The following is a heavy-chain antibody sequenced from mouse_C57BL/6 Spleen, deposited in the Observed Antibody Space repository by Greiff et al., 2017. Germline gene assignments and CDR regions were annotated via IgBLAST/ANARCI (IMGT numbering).Heavy chain of an antibody. CDR1: GYTFTSYW. CDR3: ARGGGYYYYAMDY. CDR2: IHPNSGST. Sequence: QVQLQQPGAELVKPGASVKLSCKASGYTFTSYWMHWVKQRPGQGLEWIGMIHPNSGSTNYNEKFKSKATLTVDKSSSTAYMQLSSLTSEDSAVYYCARGGGYYYYAMDYWGQGTSVTVSS. D-gene: IGHD2-3*01. V-gene: IGHV1-64*01. J-gene: IGHJ4*01.